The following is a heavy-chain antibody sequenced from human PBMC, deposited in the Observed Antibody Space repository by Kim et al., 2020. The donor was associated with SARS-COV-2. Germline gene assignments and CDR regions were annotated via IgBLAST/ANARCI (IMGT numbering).Heavy chain of an antibody. Sequence: LKSRVPISVDTSKNQFSLKRSSVTAADTAVYYCARGPGRYSNYYYYGMDVWGQGTTVTVSS. V-gene: IGHV4-34*01. J-gene: IGHJ6*02. D-gene: IGHD4-4*01. CDR3: ARGPGRYSNYYYYGMDV.